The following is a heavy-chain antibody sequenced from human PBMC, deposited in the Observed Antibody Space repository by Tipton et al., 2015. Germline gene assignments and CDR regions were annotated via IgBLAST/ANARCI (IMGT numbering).Heavy chain of an antibody. CDR3: ARVPRAYYDSSGHYYFDY. CDR2: ISVYNGKT. V-gene: IGHV1-18*01. CDR1: GYTFTSYG. D-gene: IGHD3-22*01. Sequence: QVQLVQSGAEVKKPGASVKVSCKASGYTFTSYGITWVRQAPGQGLEWMGWISVYNGKTNYAHNLQGRVTMTTDTSTSTAYMDLRSLRSDDTAVYYCARVPRAYYDSSGHYYFDYWGQGTLVAVSS. J-gene: IGHJ4*02.